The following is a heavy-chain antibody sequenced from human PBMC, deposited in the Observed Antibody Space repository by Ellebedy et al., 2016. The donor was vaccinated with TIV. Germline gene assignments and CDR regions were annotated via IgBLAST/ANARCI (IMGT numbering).Heavy chain of an antibody. V-gene: IGHV1-46*01. CDR2: INPSGGST. Sequence: AASVKVSCKASGYTFTSYHMHWARQAPGQGLEWMGIINPSGGSTSYAQKFQGRVTMTRDTSTSTVYMELSSLRSEDTAVYYCAREAAYYDFWSGYYYYYYGMDVWGQGTTVTVSS. CDR3: AREAAYYDFWSGYYYYYYGMDV. CDR1: GYTFTSYH. J-gene: IGHJ6*02. D-gene: IGHD3-3*01.